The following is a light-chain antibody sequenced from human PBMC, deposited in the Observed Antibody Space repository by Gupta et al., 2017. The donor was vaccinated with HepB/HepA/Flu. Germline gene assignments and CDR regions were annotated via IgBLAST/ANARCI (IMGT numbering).Light chain of an antibody. Sequence: DIVMIQSPLSLRVTPGEPASISCRSSQSLLHSNGYNYLNWYLQMPGQSPQLLIYMGSNRASGVPDRFSGSGSGTDFTLKISLVEDEDVGVYYCMQAIQPPRTFGQGTKVEIK. CDR3: MQAIQPPRT. J-gene: IGKJ1*01. CDR2: MGS. V-gene: IGKV2-28*01. CDR1: QSLLHSNGYNY.